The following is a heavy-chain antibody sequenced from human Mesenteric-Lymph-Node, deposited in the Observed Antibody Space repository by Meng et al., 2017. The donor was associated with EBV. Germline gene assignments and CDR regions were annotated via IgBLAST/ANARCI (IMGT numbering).Heavy chain of an antibody. CDR2: IYYSGTT. Sequence: QVQLQEPGPGLGKPSDTLSLTCAVSGSAISRSNWWGWIRQPPGKGLEWLGYIYYSGTTYSSPSLKSRVTMSVDTSKNQFSLKLSSVTAADTAVYYCATSSLTVDYWGQGTLVTVSS. J-gene: IGHJ4*02. CDR1: GSAISRSNW. V-gene: IGHV4-28*01. CDR3: ATSSLTVDY.